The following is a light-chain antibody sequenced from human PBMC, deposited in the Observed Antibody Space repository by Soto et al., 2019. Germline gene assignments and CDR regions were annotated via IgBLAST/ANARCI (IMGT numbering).Light chain of an antibody. CDR1: QSIDRR. J-gene: IGKJ1*01. CDR3: QQFHRDWS. CDR2: EAS. V-gene: IGKV1-5*03. Sequence: DIKMTQSPSTLSASVGDRVSINCRASQSIDRRLAWYQQKPGQAPRLLMHEASISHSGVPSRFSGSGSGTEFTLTISSLQPEDFATCYCQQFHRDWSFGQGTKVEVK.